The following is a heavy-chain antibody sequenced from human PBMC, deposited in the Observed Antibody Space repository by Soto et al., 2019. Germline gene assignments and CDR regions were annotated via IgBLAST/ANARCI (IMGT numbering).Heavy chain of an antibody. D-gene: IGHD4-17*01. CDR3: AVLTTATTLVTDY. J-gene: IGHJ4*02. CDR2: INPSGGST. Sequence: ASVQVSCKASGYTFTIYYMHWVRQAPGQGLEWMGIINPSGGSTSYAQKFQGRVTMTRDTSTSTVYMELSSLRSEDTAVYYCAVLTTATTLVTDYWGQGTLVTVSS. V-gene: IGHV1-46*01. CDR1: GYTFTIYY.